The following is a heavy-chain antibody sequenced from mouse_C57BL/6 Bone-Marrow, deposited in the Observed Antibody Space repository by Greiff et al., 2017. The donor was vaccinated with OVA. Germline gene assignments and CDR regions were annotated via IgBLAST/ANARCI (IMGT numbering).Heavy chain of an antibody. J-gene: IGHJ2*01. Sequence: QVQLQQPGAELVRPGTSVKLSCEASGYTFTSYWMHWVKQRPGQGLEWIGVIDPSDSYTNYNQKFKGKATLTVDTSSSTAYMQLSSLTSEDSAVYYCARAYPENYWGQGTTLTVSS. CDR3: ARAYPENY. D-gene: IGHD2-10*01. CDR2: IDPSDSYT. CDR1: GYTFTSYW. V-gene: IGHV1-59*01.